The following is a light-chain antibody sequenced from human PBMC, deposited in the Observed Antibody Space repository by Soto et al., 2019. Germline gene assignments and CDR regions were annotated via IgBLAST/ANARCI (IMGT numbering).Light chain of an antibody. CDR2: DAY. CDR3: QQYYSYST. J-gene: IGKJ3*01. V-gene: IGKV1-5*01. CDR1: QSISSW. Sequence: DIQMTQSPSTLSASVGDRVTITCRASQSISSWLAWYQQIPGKAPKLLVYDAYILESGVPSRFSGSGSGTEFTLTINSLQPDDFATYYCQQYYSYSTFGPGTKVDIK.